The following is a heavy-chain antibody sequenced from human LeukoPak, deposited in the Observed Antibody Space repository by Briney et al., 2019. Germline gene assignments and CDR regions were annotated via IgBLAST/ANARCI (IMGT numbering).Heavy chain of an antibody. V-gene: IGHV4-59*01. Sequence: SETLSLTCTDSGGSISSYYWSWIRQPPGKGLEWIGYIYYSGSTNYNPSLKSRVTISVDTSKNQFSLKLSSVTAADTAVYYCARDYGSGSSFDYWGQGTLVTVSS. CDR1: GGSISSYY. CDR3: ARDYGSGSSFDY. CDR2: IYYSGST. J-gene: IGHJ4*02. D-gene: IGHD3-10*01.